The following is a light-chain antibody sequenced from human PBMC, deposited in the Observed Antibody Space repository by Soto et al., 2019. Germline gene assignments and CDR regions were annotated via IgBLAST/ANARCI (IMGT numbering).Light chain of an antibody. J-gene: IGKJ4*01. CDR2: DAS. CDR3: QQYNSFSGT. CDR1: QYINNW. Sequence: DIQMTQSPSALSASVGDRVIITCRASQYINNWVAWYQQKPGKAPKLLIYDASTLESGVPSRFTGSSSGTEFTLTISSLQPDDFATYYCQQYNSFSGTFGGGTKVDIK. V-gene: IGKV1-5*01.